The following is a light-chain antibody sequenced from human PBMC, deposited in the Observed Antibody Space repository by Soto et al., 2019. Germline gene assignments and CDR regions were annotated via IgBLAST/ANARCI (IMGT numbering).Light chain of an antibody. CDR3: QQRSNWRT. CDR1: QSVSSY. J-gene: IGKJ1*01. Sequence: IVLTQSPTTLSLSPGERATPSCRASQSVSSYLAWYQQKPGQAPRLLIYDASNRATGIPARFSGSGSGTDFTLTISSLEPEDFAVYYCQQRSNWRTFGKGTKVDIK. CDR2: DAS. V-gene: IGKV3-11*01.